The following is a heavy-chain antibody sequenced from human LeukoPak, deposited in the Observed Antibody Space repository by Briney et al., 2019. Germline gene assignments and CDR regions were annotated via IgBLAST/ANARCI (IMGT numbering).Heavy chain of an antibody. CDR2: INHSGSA. CDR3: ARGQGTVTTH. CDR1: GGSFSGYY. J-gene: IGHJ4*02. D-gene: IGHD4-17*01. V-gene: IGHV4-34*01. Sequence: SETLSLPCAVSGGSFSGYYWTWIRQPPGKGLEWIGEINHSGSANYNPSLKSRVTISLDTSKNQFSLNLSSVTAADTAVYYCARGQGTVTTHWGQGTLVTVSS.